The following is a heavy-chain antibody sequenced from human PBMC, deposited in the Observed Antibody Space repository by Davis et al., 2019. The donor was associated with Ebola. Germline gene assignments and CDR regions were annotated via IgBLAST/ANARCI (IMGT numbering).Heavy chain of an antibody. V-gene: IGHV4-61*08. D-gene: IGHD2/OR15-2a*01. J-gene: IGHJ2*01. Sequence: MPSETLSLTCTVSGASITNSDDYFWAWIRQPPGKGLEWIGYIYYSGSTDYSPSLRGRVTISLDTSKNQFSLNLSSLTAADTAVYYCARGRGSFRLWYFDLWGRGTLVTVSS. CDR2: IYYSGST. CDR3: ARGRGSFRLWYFDL. CDR1: GASITNSDDYF.